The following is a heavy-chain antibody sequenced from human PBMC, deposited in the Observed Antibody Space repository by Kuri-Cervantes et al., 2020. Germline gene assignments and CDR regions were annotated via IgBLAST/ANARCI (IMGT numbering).Heavy chain of an antibody. Sequence: GGSLRLSCAASGFTFSSYGMHWVRQAPGKGLEWVAVISYDGSNKYYADSVKGRFTISRDNAKNSLYLQMNSLRDEDTAVYYCARDLSDYYDSSGYSISGDYWGQGTLVTVSS. CDR1: GFTFSSYG. D-gene: IGHD3-22*01. V-gene: IGHV3-30*03. J-gene: IGHJ4*02. CDR2: ISYDGSNK. CDR3: ARDLSDYYDSSGYSISGDY.